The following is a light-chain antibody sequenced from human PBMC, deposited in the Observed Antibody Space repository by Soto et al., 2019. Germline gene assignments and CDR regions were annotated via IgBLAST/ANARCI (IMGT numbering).Light chain of an antibody. CDR1: QSVSSSY. V-gene: IGKV3-20*01. CDR2: GAS. CDR3: QQYGSSPYT. Sequence: EIVLTQSPGTLSSSPGERATLSCRASQSVSSSYLAWYQQKPGQAPRLLMYGASSRATGIPDRFSGSGSGTDFTLTISRLEPEDFAVYYCQQYGSSPYTFGQGTKLEIK. J-gene: IGKJ2*01.